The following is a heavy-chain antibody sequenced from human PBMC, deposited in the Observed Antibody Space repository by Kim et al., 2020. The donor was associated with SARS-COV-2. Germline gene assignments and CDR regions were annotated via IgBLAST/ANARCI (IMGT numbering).Heavy chain of an antibody. Sequence: GGSLRLSCAASGFTFSDYYMSWIRQAPGKGLEWVSYISSSGSTIYYADSVKGRFTISRDNAKNSLYLQMNSLRAEDTAVYYCAALAAVKLHWYFDLWGRGTLVTVSS. V-gene: IGHV3-11*01. CDR3: AALAAVKLHWYFDL. CDR1: GFTFSDYY. D-gene: IGHD6-13*01. CDR2: ISSSGSTI. J-gene: IGHJ2*01.